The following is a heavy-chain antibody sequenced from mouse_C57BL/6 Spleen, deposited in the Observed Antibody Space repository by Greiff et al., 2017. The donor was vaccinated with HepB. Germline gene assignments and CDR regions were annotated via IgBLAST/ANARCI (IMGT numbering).Heavy chain of an antibody. J-gene: IGHJ2*01. CDR3: ARHPYYYGSSYYFDY. Sequence: EVQRVESGGGLVKPGGSLKLSCAASGFTFSSYTMSWVRQTPEKRLEWVATISGGGGNTYYPDSVKGRFTISRDNAKNTLYLQMSSLRSEDTALYYCARHPYYYGSSYYFDYWGQGTTLTVSS. CDR1: GFTFSSYT. D-gene: IGHD1-1*01. CDR2: ISGGGGNT. V-gene: IGHV5-9*01.